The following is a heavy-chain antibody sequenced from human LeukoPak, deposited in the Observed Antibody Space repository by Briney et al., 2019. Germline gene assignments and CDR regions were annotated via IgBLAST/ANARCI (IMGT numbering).Heavy chain of an antibody. J-gene: IGHJ4*02. CDR3: ARVGSSGYYYEYYFDH. Sequence: PGGSLRLSCAAFSGFAMSWVRQAPGKGLEWVSYISSSGNTISYADSVKGRFTISRDNAKNSLYLQMNSLRAEDTAVYYCARVGSSGYYYEYYFDHWGQGTLVTVSS. D-gene: IGHD3-22*01. CDR1: SGFA. V-gene: IGHV3-48*03. CDR2: ISSSGNTI.